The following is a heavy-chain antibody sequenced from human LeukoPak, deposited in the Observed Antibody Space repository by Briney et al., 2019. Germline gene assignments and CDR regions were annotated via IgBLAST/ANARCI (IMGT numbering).Heavy chain of an antibody. J-gene: IGHJ3*02. V-gene: IGHV3-13*01. Sequence: GGSLRLSCAASGFTFSSYDMHWVRQATGKGLEWVSAIGTAGDTYYPGSVKGRFTISRENAKNSLYLQMNSLRAGDTAVYYCARAGVRGVTDDAFDIWGQGTMVTVSS. CDR3: ARAGVRGVTDDAFDI. D-gene: IGHD3-10*01. CDR1: GFTFSSYD. CDR2: IGTAGDT.